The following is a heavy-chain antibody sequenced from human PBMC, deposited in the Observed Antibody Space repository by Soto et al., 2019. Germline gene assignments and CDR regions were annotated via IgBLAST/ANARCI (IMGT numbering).Heavy chain of an antibody. V-gene: IGHV1-69*01. CDR1: GGTFSRHA. CDR2: IIPIFGTA. Sequence: QVQLVQSGAEVRKPGSSVKVSCKASGGTFSRHAISWVRQAPGQGLEWMGGIIPIFGTAHHAQKFQGRVTIIADESTSTVYMELSSLRSEDTAMYYCARGWGYDSNAYYYAYWGQGTLVIVSS. CDR3: ARGWGYDSNAYYYAY. D-gene: IGHD3-22*01. J-gene: IGHJ4*02.